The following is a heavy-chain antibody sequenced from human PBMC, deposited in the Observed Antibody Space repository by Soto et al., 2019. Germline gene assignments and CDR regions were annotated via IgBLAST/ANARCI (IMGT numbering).Heavy chain of an antibody. V-gene: IGHV4-39*02. Sequence: SETLSLTCTVSGGSISSSSYYWGWIRQPPGKGLEWIGSIYYSGSTYYNPSLKSRVTISVDTSKNQFSLKLSSVTAADTAVYYCAREWLQQQLVSDTKWFDPWGQGTLVTVSS. CDR3: AREWLQQQLVSDTKWFDP. CDR1: GGSISSSSYY. CDR2: IYYSGST. J-gene: IGHJ5*02. D-gene: IGHD6-13*01.